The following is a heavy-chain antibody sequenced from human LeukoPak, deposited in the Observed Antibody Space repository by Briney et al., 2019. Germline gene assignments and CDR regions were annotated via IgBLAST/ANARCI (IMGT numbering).Heavy chain of an antibody. V-gene: IGHV4-59*01. J-gene: IGHJ3*02. Sequence: SETLSLTCTVSGGSISSYYWSWIRQPPGKGLEWIGYIYYSGSTNYNPSLKSRVTISVDTSKNQFSLKLSSVNAADTAVYYCAREGWSYGSGSYSGAFDIWGQGTMVTVSS. CDR1: GGSISSYY. D-gene: IGHD3-10*01. CDR2: IYYSGST. CDR3: AREGWSYGSGSYSGAFDI.